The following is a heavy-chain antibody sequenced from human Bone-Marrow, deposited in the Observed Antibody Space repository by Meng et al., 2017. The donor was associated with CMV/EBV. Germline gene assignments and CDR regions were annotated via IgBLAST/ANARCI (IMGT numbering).Heavy chain of an antibody. CDR2: IKPDSGAT. CDR1: GFYFSDHF. Sequence: ASVKVSCKTSGFYFSDHFVHWVRQAPGQGLEWMGWIKPDSGATNYAQTFRGRVTLTTDSSISTAYMDLIRLTSDDTAVYYCARDHNWGPDHWGQGTLVTVSS. D-gene: IGHD1-1*01. J-gene: IGHJ4*02. V-gene: IGHV1-2*02. CDR3: ARDHNWGPDH.